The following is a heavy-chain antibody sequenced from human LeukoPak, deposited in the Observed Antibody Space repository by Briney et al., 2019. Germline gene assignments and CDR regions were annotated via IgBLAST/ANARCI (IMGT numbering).Heavy chain of an antibody. CDR1: GGSISSYY. J-gene: IGHJ6*03. D-gene: IGHD6-19*01. Sequence: SETLSLTCTVSGGSISSYYWSWIRQPPGKGLEWIGYIYYSGSTNYNPSLKSRVTISVDTSKNQFSLKLSSVTAADTAVYYCARALYSSGWYGHYVYYMDVWGKGTTVTVSS. CDR2: IYYSGST. CDR3: ARALYSSGWYGHYVYYMDV. V-gene: IGHV4-59*01.